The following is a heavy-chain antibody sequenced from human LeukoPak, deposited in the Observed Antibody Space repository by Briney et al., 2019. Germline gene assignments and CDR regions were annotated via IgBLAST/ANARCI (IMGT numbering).Heavy chain of an antibody. J-gene: IGHJ6*04. V-gene: IGHV3-30*02. CDR3: AKDILTMVRGLDV. Sequence: GGSLKLSCEASGFNFSSYGMHWVRQAPGKGLEGVAFIRYDGSNKYYADSVKGRFTISRDNSKNTLHLQMNSRRAEDTAVYYCAKDILTMVRGLDVWGKGTTVTVSS. CDR1: GFNFSSYG. CDR2: IRYDGSNK. D-gene: IGHD3-10*01.